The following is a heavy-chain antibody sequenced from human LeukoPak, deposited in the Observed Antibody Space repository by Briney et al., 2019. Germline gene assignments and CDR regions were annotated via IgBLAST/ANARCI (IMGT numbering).Heavy chain of an antibody. J-gene: IGHJ6*02. CDR3: ARGGYCTNGVCYSHYYYGMDV. D-gene: IGHD2-8*01. V-gene: IGHV1-2*02. CDR2: INPNSGGT. Sequence: ASVKVSCTASGYTFTGYYMHCVRQAPGQGLEWMGWINPNSGGTNYAQKFQGRVTMTRDTSISTAYMELSRLRSDDTAVYYCARGGYCTNGVCYSHYYYGMDVWGQGTTVTVSS. CDR1: GYTFTGYY.